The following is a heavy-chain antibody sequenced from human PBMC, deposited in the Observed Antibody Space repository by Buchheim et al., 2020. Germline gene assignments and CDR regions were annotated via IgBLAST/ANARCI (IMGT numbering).Heavy chain of an antibody. CDR3: ARDLGDLGDFWSGYYYYYGMDV. CDR2: INPSGGST. CDR1: GYTFTSYY. J-gene: IGHJ6*02. D-gene: IGHD3-3*01. V-gene: IGHV1-46*01. Sequence: QVQLVQSGAEVKKPGASVKVSCKASGYTFTSYYMHWVRQAPGQGLEWMGIINPSGGSTSYAQKFQGRVTMTRDTSTSTVYMELSSLRSEDTAVYYCARDLGDLGDFWSGYYYYYGMDVWGQGTT.